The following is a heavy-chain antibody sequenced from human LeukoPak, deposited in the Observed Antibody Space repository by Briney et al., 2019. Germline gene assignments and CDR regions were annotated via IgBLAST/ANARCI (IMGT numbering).Heavy chain of an antibody. CDR1: GFTFSNAW. CDR3: TTDLGIAVAGYPDDY. J-gene: IGHJ4*02. D-gene: IGHD6-19*01. V-gene: IGHV3-15*07. Sequence: GGSLRLPCAASGFTFSNAWMNWVRQAPGKGLEWVGRIKSKTDGGTTDYAAPVKGRFTISRDDSKNTLYLQMNSLKTEDTAVYYCTTDLGIAVAGYPDDYWGQGTLVTVSS. CDR2: IKSKTDGGTT.